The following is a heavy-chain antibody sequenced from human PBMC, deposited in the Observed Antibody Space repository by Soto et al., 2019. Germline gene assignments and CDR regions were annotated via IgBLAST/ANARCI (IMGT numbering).Heavy chain of an antibody. J-gene: IGHJ6*02. CDR3: ARERTGRDIVVVVAERPYYYYGMDV. CDR2: TYYRSKWYN. V-gene: IGHV6-1*01. D-gene: IGHD2-15*01. Sequence: PSQTLSLTCAISGDSVSSNSAAWNWIRQSPSRGLEWLGRTYYRSKWYNDYAVSVKSRITINPDTSKNQFSLQLNSVTPEDTAVYYCARERTGRDIVVVVAERPYYYYGMDVWGQGTTVTVSS. CDR1: GDSVSSNSAA.